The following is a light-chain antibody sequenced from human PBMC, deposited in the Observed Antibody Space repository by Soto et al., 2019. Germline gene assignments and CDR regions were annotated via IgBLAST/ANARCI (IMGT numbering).Light chain of an antibody. CDR2: GAS. CDR1: QSVSNNY. CDR3: QRYGS. V-gene: IGKV3-20*01. Sequence: EILLTQSPGTLSLSPGERSTLSCRASQSVSNNYLAWYQQKPGQAPRLLIYGASSRATGIPDRFSGSGSGTDFTLTISRLEPEDFAVYYCQRYGSFGQGTNVDIK. J-gene: IGKJ1*01.